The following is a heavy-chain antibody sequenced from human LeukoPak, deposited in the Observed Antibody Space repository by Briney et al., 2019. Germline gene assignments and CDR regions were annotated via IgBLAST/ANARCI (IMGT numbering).Heavy chain of an antibody. CDR2: IYHTGST. Sequence: GSLRLSCAASGFTFSSYAMSWIRQPPGKGLEWIGSIYHTGSTYYNPSLKSRVTVSVDTSKNQFSLKLSSVTAADTAVYYCARGSRTFGVVVVVATAGDAFDIWGQGTMVTVSS. CDR1: GFTFSSYA. D-gene: IGHD2-15*01. V-gene: IGHV4-38-2*01. J-gene: IGHJ3*02. CDR3: ARGSRTFGVVVVVATAGDAFDI.